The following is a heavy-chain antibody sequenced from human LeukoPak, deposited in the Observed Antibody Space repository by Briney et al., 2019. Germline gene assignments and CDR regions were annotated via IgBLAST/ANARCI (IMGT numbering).Heavy chain of an antibody. CDR3: ATDRNSGKYYDY. Sequence: PGKSLRLSCAASGLTFRNYGMHWVRQAPGKGLEWVAVIWYDGSNKYYADPVKGRFTISRDNSKDTLYLQMNSLRAEDTAVYYCATDRNSGKYYDYWGQGTLVTVSS. D-gene: IGHD1-26*01. CDR2: IWYDGSNK. V-gene: IGHV3-33*01. CDR1: GLTFRNYG. J-gene: IGHJ4*02.